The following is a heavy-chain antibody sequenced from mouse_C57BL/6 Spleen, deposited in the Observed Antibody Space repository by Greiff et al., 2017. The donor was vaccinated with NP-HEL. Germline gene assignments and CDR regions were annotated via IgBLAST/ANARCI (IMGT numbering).Heavy chain of an antibody. CDR2: IYPGDGDT. Sequence: VVEPGASVKISCKASGYAFSSYWMNWVKQRPGKGLEWIGQIYPGDGDTNYNGKFKGKATLTADKSSSTAYMQLSSLTSEDSAVYFCARRGSYWYFDVWGTGTTVTVSS. D-gene: IGHD1-1*01. J-gene: IGHJ1*03. CDR1: GYAFSSYW. CDR3: ARRGSYWYFDV. V-gene: IGHV1-80*01.